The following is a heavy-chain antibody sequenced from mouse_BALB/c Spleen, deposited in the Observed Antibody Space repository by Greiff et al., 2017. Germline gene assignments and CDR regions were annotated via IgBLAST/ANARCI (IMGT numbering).Heavy chain of an antibody. CDR3: ARDGGAMDY. J-gene: IGHJ4*01. Sequence: EVKLVESGPGLVKPSQSLSLTCSVTGYSITSGYYWNWIRQFPGNKLEWMGYISYDGSNNYNPSLKNRISITRDTSKNQFFLKLNSVTTEDTATYYCARDGGAMDYWGQGTSVTVSS. V-gene: IGHV3-6*02. CDR2: ISYDGSN. CDR1: GYSITSGYY.